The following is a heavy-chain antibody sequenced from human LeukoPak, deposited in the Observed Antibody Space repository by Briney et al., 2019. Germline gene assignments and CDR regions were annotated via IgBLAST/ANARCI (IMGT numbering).Heavy chain of an antibody. CDR1: GGSIDSDY. CDR3: ARLIRGANSRFDI. D-gene: IGHD4/OR15-4a*01. CDR2: ISYIGST. V-gene: IGHV4-59*01. J-gene: IGHJ3*02. Sequence: PSETLSLTCTVSGGSIDSDYWSWIRLPPGKGLEWIGYISYIGSTNYNPSLKGRVTVSVDRSMNQFSLKLTSATAADTALYYCARLIRGANSRFDIWGQGTMVAVSS.